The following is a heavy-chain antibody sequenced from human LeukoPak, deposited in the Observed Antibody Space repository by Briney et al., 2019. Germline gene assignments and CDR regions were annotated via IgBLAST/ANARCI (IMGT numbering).Heavy chain of an antibody. D-gene: IGHD1-26*01. CDR3: ARGEPDYHYFDY. CDR1: GFTFSSYA. J-gene: IGHJ4*02. V-gene: IGHV3-30-3*01. CDR2: ISYDGSNK. Sequence: PGGSLRLSCAASGFTFSSYAMHWVRQAPGKGLEWVAVISYDGSNKYYADSVKGRFTISRDNSKNTLYLQMNSLRAEDTAVYYCARGEPDYHYFDYWGQGTLVTVSS.